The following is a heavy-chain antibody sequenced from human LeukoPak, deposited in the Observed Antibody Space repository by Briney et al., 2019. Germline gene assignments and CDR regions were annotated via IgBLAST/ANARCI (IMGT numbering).Heavy chain of an antibody. CDR3: ARGPRGWFDP. V-gene: IGHV1-24*01. D-gene: IGHD3-10*01. Sequence: VASVKVSCKVSGYTLTELSMHWVRQAPGKGLEWMGGFDPEDGKTIYAQKFQGRVTMTEDTSTDTAYMELSSLRSEDTTVYYCARGPRGWFDPWGQGTLVTVSS. J-gene: IGHJ5*02. CDR2: FDPEDGKT. CDR1: GYTLTELS.